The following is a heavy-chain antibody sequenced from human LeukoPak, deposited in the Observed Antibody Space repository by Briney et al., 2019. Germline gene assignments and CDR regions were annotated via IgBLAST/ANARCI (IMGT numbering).Heavy chain of an antibody. Sequence: GGSLTLSCAASGFTFSDYYMSWIRQAPGKGLEWVSYISSSGSTIYYADSVKGRFAISRDNAKNSLYLQMNSLRAEDTAVYYCARDPMTTEGYYYYYMDVWGKGTTVTVFS. CDR2: ISSSGSTI. D-gene: IGHD4-11*01. V-gene: IGHV3-11*04. CDR1: GFTFSDYY. CDR3: ARDPMTTEGYYYYYMDV. J-gene: IGHJ6*03.